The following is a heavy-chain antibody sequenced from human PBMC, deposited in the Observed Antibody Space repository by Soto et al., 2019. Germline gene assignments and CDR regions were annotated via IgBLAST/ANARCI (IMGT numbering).Heavy chain of an antibody. J-gene: IGHJ4*02. CDR1: GGSISSGGYS. V-gene: IGHV4-30-2*01. CDR2: IYHSGST. CDR3: ARGDHYDSSGYCFFDY. D-gene: IGHD3-22*01. Sequence: TLSLTCAVSGGSISSGGYSWSWIRQPPGKGLEWIGYIYHSGSTYYNPSLKSRVTISVDTSRDQFSLRLSSVTAADTAVYYCARGDHYDSSGYCFFDYWGQGALVTVSS.